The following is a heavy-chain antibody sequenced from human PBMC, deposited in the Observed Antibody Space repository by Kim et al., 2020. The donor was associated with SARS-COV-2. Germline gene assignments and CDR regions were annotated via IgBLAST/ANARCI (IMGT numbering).Heavy chain of an antibody. V-gene: IGHV1-69*02. CDR3: EWLSSGYSVEGY. D-gene: IGHD3-22*01. J-gene: IGHJ4*02. Sequence: NYAQKFQGRVTITADKSTSTAYMELSSLRSEDTAVYYCEWLSSGYSVEGYWGQGTLVTVSS.